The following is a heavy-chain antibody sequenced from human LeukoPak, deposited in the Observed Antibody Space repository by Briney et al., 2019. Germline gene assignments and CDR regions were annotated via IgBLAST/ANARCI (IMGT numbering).Heavy chain of an antibody. Sequence: GGSLRLSCAASGFTFSSYEMNWVRQAPGKGLEWVSSISGSGTTTYSADSVRGRFTISRDNSKSTLYLQMHSLRAEDSAVYYCAKDSPYNSLTGYSDYWGQGTLVTVSS. CDR2: ISGSGTTT. J-gene: IGHJ4*02. CDR3: AKDSPYNSLTGYSDY. CDR1: GFTFSSYE. V-gene: IGHV3-23*01. D-gene: IGHD3-9*01.